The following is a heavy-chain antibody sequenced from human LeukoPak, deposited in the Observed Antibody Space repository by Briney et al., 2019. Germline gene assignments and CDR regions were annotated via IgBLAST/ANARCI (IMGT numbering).Heavy chain of an antibody. V-gene: IGHV3-7*04. J-gene: IGHJ4*02. Sequence: GGSLRLSCAASGFIFSSYEMNWVRQAPGKGLEWVANINQDGGEKYYVDSVKGRFTISRDNAKNPLFLQMNSLRADDTAVYYCARNYDWGQGTLVTVSS. D-gene: IGHD3-10*01. CDR1: GFIFSSYE. CDR2: INQDGGEK. CDR3: ARNYD.